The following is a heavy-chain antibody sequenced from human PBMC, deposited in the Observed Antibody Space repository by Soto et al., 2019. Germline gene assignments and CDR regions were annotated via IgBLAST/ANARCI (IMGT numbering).Heavy chain of an antibody. CDR2: IYYIGTT. CDR3: ARILVTPGIFIQY. J-gene: IGHJ4*02. Sequence: QVQLQESGPGLVKPSQTLSLTCTVSGGSINSADYHWSWIRQPPGKGLEWIGYIYYIGTTQYNPSLKSRLRIAIDTSKNEYSLKLSSVTAADTAVYYWARILVTPGIFIQYWGQGTLVTVSS. V-gene: IGHV4-30-4*01. D-gene: IGHD2-8*02. CDR1: GGSINSADYH.